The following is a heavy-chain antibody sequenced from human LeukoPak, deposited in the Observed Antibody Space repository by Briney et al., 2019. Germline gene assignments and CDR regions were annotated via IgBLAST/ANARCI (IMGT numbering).Heavy chain of an antibody. CDR1: GFTFSIYG. J-gene: IGHJ4*02. V-gene: IGHV3-30*02. Sequence: GGSLRLSCAASGFTFSIYGMQWVRQAPGRGLEWVAFIRYEGSNKYYADSVKGRFSISRDNSKNTLYLQMNSLRAEDTAVYYCAKDQSRWERRPSYYFDYWGQGTLVTVSS. D-gene: IGHD1-26*01. CDR2: IRYEGSNK. CDR3: AKDQSRWERRPSYYFDY.